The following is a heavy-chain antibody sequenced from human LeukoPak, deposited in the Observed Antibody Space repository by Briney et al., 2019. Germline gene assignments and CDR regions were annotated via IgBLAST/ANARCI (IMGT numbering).Heavy chain of an antibody. Sequence: GGSLRLSCAASGFSFSDFGMNWVRQAPGKGLEWVSSISAHSRYIYYADSVKGRFTISRDNAQTSLYLEMNSLRGEDSAVYYCARQYYDFWSGFYTADYYFVYWGRGTLVTVSS. CDR1: GFSFSDFG. V-gene: IGHV3-21*01. CDR3: ARQYYDFWSGFYTADYYFVY. D-gene: IGHD3-3*01. CDR2: ISAHSRYI. J-gene: IGHJ4*02.